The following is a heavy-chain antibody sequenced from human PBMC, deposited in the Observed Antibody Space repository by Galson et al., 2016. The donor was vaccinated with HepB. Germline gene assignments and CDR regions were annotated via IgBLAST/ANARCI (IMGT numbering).Heavy chain of an antibody. CDR3: TRDKGQGVYGSGSFLFY. Sequence: SGYRFNDYGISWVRQAPGQGPEWLGWISGSTGDTRYAQKFRGRLTLTTDTFTTTAYMQLGSLRSDDTAVYYCTRDKGQGVYGSGSFLFYWGQGTLVTVSS. CDR1: GYRFNDYG. CDR2: ISGSTGDT. V-gene: IGHV1-18*04. J-gene: IGHJ1*01. D-gene: IGHD3-10*01.